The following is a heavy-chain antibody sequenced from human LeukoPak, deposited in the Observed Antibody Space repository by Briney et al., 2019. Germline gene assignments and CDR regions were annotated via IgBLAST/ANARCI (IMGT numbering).Heavy chain of an antibody. J-gene: IGHJ4*02. Sequence: VKVSCKVSGYTFTDYYMHWVQQAPGKGLEWMGLVDPQDGETIYAEKFQGRVTITAATSTDTAYLELSSLSSEDTAVYYCETGSHFWCGCLLDYGGGGTLVTVSS. CDR3: ETGSHFWCGCLLDY. D-gene: IGHD3-3*02. V-gene: IGHV1-69-2*01. CDR2: VDPQDGET. CDR1: GYTFTDYY.